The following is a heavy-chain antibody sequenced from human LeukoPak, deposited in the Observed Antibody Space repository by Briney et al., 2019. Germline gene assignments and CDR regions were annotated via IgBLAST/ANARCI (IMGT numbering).Heavy chain of an antibody. J-gene: IGHJ4*02. CDR3: ARPPLYSGYDKLNDY. V-gene: IGHV3-30-3*01. CDR1: GFTFSSYA. D-gene: IGHD5-12*01. CDR2: ISYDGSNK. Sequence: GRSLRLSCAASGFTFSSYAMHWVRQAPGNGLEWVAVISYDGSNKYYADSVKGRFTISRDNSKNTLYLQMNSLRAEDTAVYYCARPPLYSGYDKLNDYWGQGTLVTVSS.